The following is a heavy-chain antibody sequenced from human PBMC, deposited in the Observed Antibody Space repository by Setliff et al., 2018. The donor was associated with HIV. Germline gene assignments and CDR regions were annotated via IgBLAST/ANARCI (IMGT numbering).Heavy chain of an antibody. CDR3: ARDQHPQGGFPDY. CDR2: ISYDGSTK. J-gene: IGHJ4*02. Sequence: GGSLRLSCAASGFTFSSYSMHWVRQAPGKGLEWVAVISYDGSTKYHADSVKGRFTISRDHYKNTLYLQMNSLRADDTAAYYCARDQHPQGGFPDYWGQGTLVTVSS. CDR1: GFTFSSYS. V-gene: IGHV3-30*04. D-gene: IGHD5-12*01.